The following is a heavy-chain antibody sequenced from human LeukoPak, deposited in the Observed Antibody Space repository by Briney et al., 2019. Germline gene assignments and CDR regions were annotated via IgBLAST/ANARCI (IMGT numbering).Heavy chain of an antibody. V-gene: IGHV3-53*01. Sequence: GGSLTLSCAASGFSVSLNYMNWVRQAPGKGLEWVSILYSGSDTYYADSVKGRFTISRDSSKNMLFLHMNSLRAEDTAVYYCARVGDHFHWYLDLWGRGTLVTVSS. CDR2: LYSGSDT. CDR3: ARVGDHFHWYLDL. J-gene: IGHJ2*01. CDR1: GFSVSLNY. D-gene: IGHD3-3*02.